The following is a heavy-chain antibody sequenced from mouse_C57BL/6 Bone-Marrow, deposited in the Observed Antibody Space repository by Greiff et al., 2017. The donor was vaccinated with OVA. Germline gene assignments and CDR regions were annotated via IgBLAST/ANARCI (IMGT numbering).Heavy chain of an antibody. Sequence: EVQRVESGGGLVQPKGSLKLSCAASGFSFTTYAMNWVRQAPGKGLEWVARIRSKSNNYATYYADSWKDRFTISRDDSESMLYLQMNNLKTEDTAMYYCVRHENYDYDEYYAMDYWGQGTSVTVSS. V-gene: IGHV10-1*01. J-gene: IGHJ4*01. CDR1: GFSFTTYA. CDR3: VRHENYDYDEYYAMDY. D-gene: IGHD2-4*01. CDR2: IRSKSNNYAT.